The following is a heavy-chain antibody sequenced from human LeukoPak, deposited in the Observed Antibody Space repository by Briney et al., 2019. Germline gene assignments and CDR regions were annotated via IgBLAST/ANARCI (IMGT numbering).Heavy chain of an antibody. CDR1: GFTFSNYA. V-gene: IGHV3-30*04. D-gene: IGHD5-12*01. CDR3: ASDSGYDHHGLFDY. CDR2: ISYDGSNK. J-gene: IGHJ4*02. Sequence: GRSLRLSCAASGFTFSNYAIHWVRQAPGKGLEWVAVISYDGSNKNYADSVKGRFTISRDNSKNTLFLQMNSLRAEDTAVYYCASDSGYDHHGLFDYWGQGTLVTVSS.